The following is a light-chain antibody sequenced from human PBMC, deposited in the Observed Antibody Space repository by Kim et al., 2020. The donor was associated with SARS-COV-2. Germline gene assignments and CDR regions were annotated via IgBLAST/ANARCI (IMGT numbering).Light chain of an antibody. CDR3: QQDDSYPST. CDR2: GVS. Sequence: DIQMTQSPSSVSASVGDRVTISCRASQGISSELGWYQQKPGKAPKLLIYGVSKLLSGVPSRFSGTGAGTDFTLIISGLQPEDFATYYCQQDDSYPSTFGGGTKVDIK. CDR1: QGISSE. V-gene: IGKV1D-12*01. J-gene: IGKJ4*01.